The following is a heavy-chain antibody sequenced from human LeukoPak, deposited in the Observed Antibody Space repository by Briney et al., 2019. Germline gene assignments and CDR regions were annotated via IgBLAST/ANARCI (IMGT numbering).Heavy chain of an antibody. CDR2: INPNRGGT. CDR1: GYAFTGYF. D-gene: IGHD6-13*01. V-gene: IGHV1-2*02. J-gene: IGHJ6*02. CDR3: AILPADPGTSYYGMDV. Sequence: GAALLVSCKASGYAFTGYFMHWVRQAPGQGLLWMGSINPNRGGTNYAQKFQGRVNMTRDKSISTAYMGLSRLRSGDTAVYYCAILPADPGTSYYGMDVWGQGTTVSVSS.